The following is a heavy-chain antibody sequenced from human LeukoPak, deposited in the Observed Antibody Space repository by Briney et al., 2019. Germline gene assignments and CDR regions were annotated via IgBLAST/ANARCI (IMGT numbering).Heavy chain of an antibody. CDR1: GFTFSNYA. CDR2: ISSDGSRT. V-gene: IGHV3-74*01. J-gene: IGHJ4*02. CDR3: ARDRASHFDY. D-gene: IGHD3-10*01. Sequence: GGSLRLSCAASGFTFSNYAMSWVRQTPGKGLVWVSGISSDGSRTTYADSVRGRFTISRDNAKNTLYLQMNGLRAEDTAVYYCARDRASHFDYWGQGTLVTVSS.